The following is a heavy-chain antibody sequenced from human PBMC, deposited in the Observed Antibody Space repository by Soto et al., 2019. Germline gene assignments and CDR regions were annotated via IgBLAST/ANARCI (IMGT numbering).Heavy chain of an antibody. D-gene: IGHD5-18*01. J-gene: IGHJ4*02. V-gene: IGHV3-30-3*01. Sequence: QVQLVESGGGVVQPGRSLRLSCAASGFTFSSYAMHWVRQAPGKGLEWVAVISYDGSNKYYADSVKGRFTISRDNSKNTLYLQMNSLRAEDTAVYYCARDTAMANFDYGGQGTLVTVSS. CDR3: ARDTAMANFDY. CDR2: ISYDGSNK. CDR1: GFTFSSYA.